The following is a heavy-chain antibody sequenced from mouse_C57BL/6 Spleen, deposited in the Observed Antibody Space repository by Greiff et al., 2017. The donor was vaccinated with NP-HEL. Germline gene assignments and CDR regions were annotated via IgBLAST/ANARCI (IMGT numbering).Heavy chain of an antibody. CDR1: GFTFSSYG. J-gene: IGHJ1*03. CDR2: ISSGGSYT. D-gene: IGHD1-1*01. Sequence: DVMLVESGGDLVKPGGSLKLSCAASGFTFSSYGMSWVRQTPDKRLEWVATISSGGSYTYYPDSVKGRFTISRDTAKNTLYLQMSSLKSEDTAMYYCARQYYGSSYDWYFDVWGTGTTVTVSS. CDR3: ARQYYGSSYDWYFDV. V-gene: IGHV5-6*02.